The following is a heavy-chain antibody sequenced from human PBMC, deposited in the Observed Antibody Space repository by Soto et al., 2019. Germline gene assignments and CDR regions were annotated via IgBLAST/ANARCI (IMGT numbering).Heavy chain of an antibody. CDR2: ISSSSSYI. V-gene: IGHV3-21*01. J-gene: IGHJ6*03. CDR1: GFTFSSYS. CDR3: ARVAGYCSGGSCYVDYYMDV. Sequence: EVQLVESGGGLVKPGGSLRLSCAASGFTFSSYSMNWVRQAPGKGLEWVSSISSSSSYIYYADSVKGRFTISRDNANNALYLQMNSLRAEDTAVYYCARVAGYCSGGSCYVDYYMDVWGKGSTVTVSS. D-gene: IGHD2-15*01.